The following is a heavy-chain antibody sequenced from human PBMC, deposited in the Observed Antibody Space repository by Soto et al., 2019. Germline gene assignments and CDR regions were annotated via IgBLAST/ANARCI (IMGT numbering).Heavy chain of an antibody. D-gene: IGHD6-19*01. CDR2: IDPSDSYT. CDR1: GYSFTSYW. CDR3: ARHLPFQPGSFDP. Sequence: RGESLKISCKGSGYSFTSYWISWVRQMPGKGLEWMGRIDPSDSYTNYSPSFQGHVTISADKSISTAYLQWCSLKASDTAMYYCARHLPFQPGSFDPWGQGTLVTVSS. J-gene: IGHJ5*02. V-gene: IGHV5-10-1*01.